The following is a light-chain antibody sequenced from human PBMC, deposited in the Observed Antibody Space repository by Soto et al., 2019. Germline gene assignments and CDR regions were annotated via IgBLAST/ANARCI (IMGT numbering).Light chain of an antibody. J-gene: IGKJ5*01. Sequence: AIQLTQSPSSLSASVGDRGTITCRASQDIRGALAWYQQKPGKPPKLLIFDVSSLQSGVPSRFSGSGSGTDFTLTISSLQPEDFATYYCQQFNTYPNPFGQGTRLEIK. CDR3: QQFNTYPNP. CDR2: DVS. V-gene: IGKV1-13*02. CDR1: QDIRGA.